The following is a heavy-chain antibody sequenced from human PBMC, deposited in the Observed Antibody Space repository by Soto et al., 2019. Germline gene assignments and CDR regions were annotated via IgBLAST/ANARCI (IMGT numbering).Heavy chain of an antibody. V-gene: IGHV3-9*01. D-gene: IGHD2-2*01. CDR1: GFTFDDYA. Sequence: EVQLVESGGGLVQPGRSLRLSCAASGFTFDDYAMHWVRQAPGKGLEWVSGISWNSGSIGYADSVKGRFTISRDNAKNSMYLQMNSLRAEATALYYCAKDVDCSSTSCYIFDYWGQGTLVIVSS. CDR3: AKDVDCSSTSCYIFDY. CDR2: ISWNSGSI. J-gene: IGHJ4*02.